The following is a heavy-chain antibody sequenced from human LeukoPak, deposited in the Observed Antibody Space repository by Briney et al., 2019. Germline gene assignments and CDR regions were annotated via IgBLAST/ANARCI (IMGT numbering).Heavy chain of an antibody. D-gene: IGHD6-13*01. Sequence: ASVKVSCKASGHTFTSYCISWVRQAPAQGRECMGWISAYNGNTNCTQKLQGRVTLTTDTSTSTAYMELRSLRSDDTAVFCCASAAVAGSDYGMDVSGQGATVTVS. CDR3: ASAAVAGSDYGMDV. J-gene: IGHJ6*02. V-gene: IGHV1-18*01. CDR1: GHTFTSYC. CDR2: ISAYNGNT.